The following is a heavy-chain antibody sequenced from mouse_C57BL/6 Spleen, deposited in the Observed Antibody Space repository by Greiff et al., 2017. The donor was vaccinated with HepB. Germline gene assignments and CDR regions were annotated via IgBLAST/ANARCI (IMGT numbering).Heavy chain of an antibody. V-gene: IGHV1-55*01. J-gene: IGHJ2*01. D-gene: IGHD1-1*01. CDR1: GYTFTSYW. CDR3: ARYYGSRRYFDY. Sequence: QVQLQQSGAELVKPGASVKMSCKASGYTFTSYWITWVKQRPGQGLEWIGDIYPGSGSTNYNEKFKSKATLTVDTSSSTAYMQLSSLTSEDSAVYYCARYYGSRRYFDYWGQGTTLTVSS. CDR2: IYPGSGST.